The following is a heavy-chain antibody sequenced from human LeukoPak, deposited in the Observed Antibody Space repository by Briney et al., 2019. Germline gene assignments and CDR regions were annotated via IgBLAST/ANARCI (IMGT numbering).Heavy chain of an antibody. Sequence: GGSLRLSCAASGFTFSDYYMSWIRQAPGKGLEWVSYISSSGSTIYYADSVRGRFTISRDNAKNSLYLQMNSLRAEDTAVYYCARTYYDILTGYNPYFDYWGQGTLVTVSS. J-gene: IGHJ4*02. V-gene: IGHV3-11*04. CDR1: GFTFSDYY. CDR3: ARTYYDILTGYNPYFDY. D-gene: IGHD3-9*01. CDR2: ISSSGSTI.